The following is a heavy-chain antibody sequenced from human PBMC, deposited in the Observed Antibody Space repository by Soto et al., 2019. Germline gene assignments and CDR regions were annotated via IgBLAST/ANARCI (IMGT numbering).Heavy chain of an antibody. CDR3: AKHVDPWGAPYCFES. V-gene: IGHV5-51*01. CDR1: GYGFSSSW. J-gene: IGHJ4*02. CDR2: IYPCDSET. Sequence: ESLTISFKASGYGFSSSWIAWVGQSPGKGLEWMGIIYPCDSETRYSPSFRGQVTISADTSTNTAFLQWSRLKASDSGIYYCAKHVDPWGAPYCFESWGQGSQVSVSS. D-gene: IGHD3-16*01.